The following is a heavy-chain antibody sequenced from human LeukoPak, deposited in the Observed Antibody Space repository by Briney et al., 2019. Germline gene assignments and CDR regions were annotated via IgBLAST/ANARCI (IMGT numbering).Heavy chain of an antibody. CDR2: IYHSGST. Sequence: SETLSLTCTVSGYSISSGYYWGWIRQPPGKGLEWIGSIYHSGSTYYNPSLKSRVTISVDTSKNQFSLKLSSVTAADTAVYYCARDVPQYYDFWSGLSWSHYYYYMDVWGKGTTVTVSS. J-gene: IGHJ6*03. D-gene: IGHD3-3*01. CDR3: ARDVPQYYDFWSGLSWSHYYYYMDV. V-gene: IGHV4-38-2*02. CDR1: GYSISSGYY.